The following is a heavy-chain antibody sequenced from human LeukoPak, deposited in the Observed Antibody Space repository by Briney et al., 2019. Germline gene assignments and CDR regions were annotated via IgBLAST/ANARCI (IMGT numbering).Heavy chain of an antibody. D-gene: IGHD3-10*01. J-gene: IGHJ4*02. CDR2: ISSSSSYI. CDR1: GFTFSDYN. Sequence: GRSLRLSCAASGFTFSDYNMNWVRQAPGKGLEWVSSISSSSSYIYYADSVKGRFTISRDNAKNSLYLQMNSLRAEDTAVYYCAKDLSSFLWFGELSFDYWGQGTLVTVSS. V-gene: IGHV3-21*01. CDR3: AKDLSSFLWFGELSFDY.